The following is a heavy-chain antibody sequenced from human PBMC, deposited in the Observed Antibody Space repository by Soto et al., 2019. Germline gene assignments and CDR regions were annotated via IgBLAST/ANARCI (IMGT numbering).Heavy chain of an antibody. D-gene: IGHD3-22*01. V-gene: IGHV4-61*01. CDR1: GGSVRSGSYY. J-gene: IGHJ4*02. CDR2: IYYSGST. CDR3: ARAYYYDSSGYYYEPQIRFHY. Sequence: TLPLTCTVSGGSVRSGSYYLSWIRQPPGKGLEWIGYIYYSGSTNYNPSLKSRVTISVDTSKNQLSLKLRSVTAADTAVYYCARAYYYDSSGYYYEPQIRFHYCGQGTLVTVSS.